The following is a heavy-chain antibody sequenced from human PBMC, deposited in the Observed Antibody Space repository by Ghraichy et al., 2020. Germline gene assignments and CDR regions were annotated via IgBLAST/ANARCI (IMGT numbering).Heavy chain of an antibody. CDR1: GYTLTELS. D-gene: IGHD3-22*01. CDR3: ATASYYDSSGYPYFDY. J-gene: IGHJ4*01. V-gene: IGHV1-24*01. CDR2: FDPEDGET. Sequence: ASVKVSCKVSGYTLTELSMHWVRQAPGKGLEWMGGFDPEDGETIYAQKFQGRVTMTEDTSTDTAYMELSSLRSEDTAVYYCATASYYDSSGYPYFDYWGQEPWSPSPQ.